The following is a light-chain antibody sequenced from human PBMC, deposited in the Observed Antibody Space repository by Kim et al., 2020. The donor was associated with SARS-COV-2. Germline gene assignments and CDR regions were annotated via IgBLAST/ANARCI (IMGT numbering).Light chain of an antibody. J-gene: IGKJ5*01. CDR1: QGISNY. V-gene: IGKV1-17*03. Sequence: SVGDTVTLTCRGSQGISNYLSWFQQKPGKVPKRLIYDASTLQSGVPSRFSGSVSGTEFTLTISSLQPEDFATYYCLQHNSYPITFGQGTRLEIK. CDR2: DAS. CDR3: LQHNSYPIT.